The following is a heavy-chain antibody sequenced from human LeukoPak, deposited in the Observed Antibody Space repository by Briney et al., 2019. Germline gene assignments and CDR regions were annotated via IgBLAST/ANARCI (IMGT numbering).Heavy chain of an antibody. CDR2: INPNSGGT. Sequence: ASVKFSCKASGYTFTGYYMHWVRQAPGQGLEWMGRINPNSGGTNYAQKFQGRVTMTRDTSISTAYMELSRLRSDDTAVYYCARVWVRQGYWYFDLWGRGTLVTVSS. J-gene: IGHJ2*01. D-gene: IGHD3-10*01. CDR3: ARVWVRQGYWYFDL. V-gene: IGHV1-2*06. CDR1: GYTFTGYY.